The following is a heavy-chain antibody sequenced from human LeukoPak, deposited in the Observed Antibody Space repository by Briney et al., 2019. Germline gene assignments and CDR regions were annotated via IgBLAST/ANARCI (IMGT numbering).Heavy chain of an antibody. Sequence: RASETLSLTCTVSGGSISSSSYYWGWIRQPPGKGLEWIGSIYYSGSTYYNPSLKSRVTISVDTSKNQISLRLSSVTAADTAVYYCARGPMVRGVIILSRRLDPWGQGTLVTVSS. D-gene: IGHD3-10*01. V-gene: IGHV4-39*07. J-gene: IGHJ5*02. CDR1: GGSISSSSYY. CDR3: ARGPMVRGVIILSRRLDP. CDR2: IYYSGST.